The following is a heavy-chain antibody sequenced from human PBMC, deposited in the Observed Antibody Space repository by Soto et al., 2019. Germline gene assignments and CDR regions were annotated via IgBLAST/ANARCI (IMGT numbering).Heavy chain of an antibody. CDR2: ISYEGSNT. CDR3: ARVTPGNNLYYFSGMDV. D-gene: IGHD1-1*01. Sequence: QVQLVESGGGVVQPGRSLRLSCVASGFTFGTYAIHWVRQAPGKGLQWVALISYEGSNTYYADSVKGRFTVSRDNSKSTLYRQMNSLRPEDTGVYYCARVTPGNNLYYFSGMDVWGQGTSVTVSS. CDR1: GFTFGTYA. J-gene: IGHJ6*02. V-gene: IGHV3-30-3*01.